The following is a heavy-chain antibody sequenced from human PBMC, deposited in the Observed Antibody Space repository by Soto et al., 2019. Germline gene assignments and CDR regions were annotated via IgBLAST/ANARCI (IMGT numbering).Heavy chain of an antibody. CDR2: INAGNGNT. CDR1: GYTFTSYA. Sequence: ASVKVSCKASGYTFTSYAMHWVRQAPGQRLEWMGWINAGNGNTKYSQKFQGRVTITRDTSASTAYVELSSLRSEDTAVYYCARADYYDSSGYSPFYYYYYGMDVWGQGTTVTVSS. CDR3: ARADYYDSSGYSPFYYYYYGMDV. V-gene: IGHV1-3*01. J-gene: IGHJ6*02. D-gene: IGHD3-22*01.